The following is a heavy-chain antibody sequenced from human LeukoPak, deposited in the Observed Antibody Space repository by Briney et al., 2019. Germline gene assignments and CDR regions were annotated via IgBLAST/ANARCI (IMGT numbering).Heavy chain of an antibody. CDR3: ARGYYDSSGYYIY. D-gene: IGHD3-22*01. Sequence: GASVKVSCKASGYTFTSYDINWVRQATGQGLEWMGWMNPNSGNTGYAQKFQGRVTMTRNTSISTACMELSNLRSEDTAVYYCARGYYDSSGYYIYWGQGTLVTVSS. V-gene: IGHV1-8*01. CDR2: MNPNSGNT. J-gene: IGHJ4*02. CDR1: GYTFTSYD.